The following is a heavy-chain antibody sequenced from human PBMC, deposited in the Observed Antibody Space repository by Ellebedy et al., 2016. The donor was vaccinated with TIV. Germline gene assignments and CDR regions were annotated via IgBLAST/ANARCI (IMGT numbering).Heavy chain of an antibody. J-gene: IGHJ4*02. V-gene: IGHV1-3*01. CDR1: GYTFTSYA. Sequence: AASVKVSCKASGYTFTSYAMHWVRQAPGQRLEWMGWINAGNGNTKYSQKFQGRVTITGDTSASTAYMELSSLRSEDTAVYYCARGSKGLTGYDYWGQGTLVTVSS. CDR2: INAGNGNT. D-gene: IGHD3-9*01. CDR3: ARGSKGLTGYDY.